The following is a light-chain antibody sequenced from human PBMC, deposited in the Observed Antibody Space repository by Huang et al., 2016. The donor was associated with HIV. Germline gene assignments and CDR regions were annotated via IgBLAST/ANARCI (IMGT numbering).Light chain of an antibody. CDR2: AAS. J-gene: IGKJ4*01. CDR3: QQTSSVPLT. CDR1: QTISTF. Sequence: DIQMTQSPSSLSASVGDRISITCRASQTISTFLNWYQQQPGKAPKLLIYAASNLQSGVSSRFSGTGSGTHFTLTVTGLQPDDFAIYFCQQTSSVPLTFGGGTRVE. V-gene: IGKV1-39*01.